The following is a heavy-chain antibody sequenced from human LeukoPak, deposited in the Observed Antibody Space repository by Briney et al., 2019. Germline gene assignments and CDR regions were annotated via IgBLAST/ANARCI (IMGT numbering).Heavy chain of an antibody. CDR2: ISHSGST. CDR3: ARDGRSGYRQLLDNNWFDP. D-gene: IGHD5-18*01. Sequence: SETLSLTCAVYGGSFSGYYWSWIRQPPGKGLEWIGEISHSGSTNYNPSLKSRVTISVDTSKNQFSLKLSSVTAADTAVYYCARDGRSGYRQLLDNNWFDPWGQGTLVTVSS. J-gene: IGHJ5*02. V-gene: IGHV4-34*01. CDR1: GGSFSGYY.